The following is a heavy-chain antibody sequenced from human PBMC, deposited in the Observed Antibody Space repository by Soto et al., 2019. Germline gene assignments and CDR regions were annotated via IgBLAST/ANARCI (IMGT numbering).Heavy chain of an antibody. J-gene: IGHJ4*02. CDR1: GFTFSSDA. CDR2: ISGSGGST. CDR3: AKQPYYYDSSGYYPFDY. D-gene: IGHD3-22*01. Sequence: PGGSLRLSCAASGFTFSSDAMSWVRQAPGKGLEWVSAISGSGGSTYYADSVKGRFTISRDNSKNTLYLQMNSLRAEDTAVYYCAKQPYYYDSSGYYPFDYWGQGTLVTVSS. V-gene: IGHV3-23*01.